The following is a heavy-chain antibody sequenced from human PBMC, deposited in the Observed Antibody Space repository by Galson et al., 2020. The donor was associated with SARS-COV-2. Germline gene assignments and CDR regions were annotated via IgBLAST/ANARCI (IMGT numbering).Heavy chain of an antibody. Sequence: SVKVSCKASGGPFTNYTITWMRQAPGQGLEWMGRIIPILGLTNYPRKFHTTVSTTADISTNTAYMELSSLRSEDTAVYYCARAQGDYYDRSGYYTLDYAFNIWGQGTLVTVSS. CDR2: IIPILGLT. CDR1: GGPFTNYT. J-gene: IGHJ3*02. V-gene: IGHV1-69*02. CDR3: ARAQGDYYDRSGYYTLDYAFNI. D-gene: IGHD3-22*01.